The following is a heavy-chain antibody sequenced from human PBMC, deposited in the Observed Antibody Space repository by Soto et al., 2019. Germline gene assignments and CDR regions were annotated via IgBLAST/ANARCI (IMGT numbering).Heavy chain of an antibody. Sequence: GGSLRLSCAASGFTFSSYAMSWVRQAPGKGLEWVSAISGSGGSTYYADSVKGRITISRDNSKNTLYLQMNSLRAEDTGVYYWAKDLDWGYCSITSCYAFDIWGQGTMVTVSS. D-gene: IGHD2-2*01. CDR2: ISGSGGST. CDR3: AKDLDWGYCSITSCYAFDI. V-gene: IGHV3-23*01. CDR1: GFTFSSYA. J-gene: IGHJ3*02.